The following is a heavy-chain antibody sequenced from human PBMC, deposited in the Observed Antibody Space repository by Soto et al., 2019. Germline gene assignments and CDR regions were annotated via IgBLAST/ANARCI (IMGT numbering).Heavy chain of an antibody. CDR3: ARDMRSASDRFAAAGTVYYYYYGMDV. V-gene: IGHV3-33*01. CDR2: IWYDGSNK. D-gene: IGHD6-13*01. CDR1: GFTFSSYG. Sequence: QPGGSLRLSCAASGFTFSSYGMHWVRQAPGKGLEWVAVIWYDGSNKYYADSLKGRFTISRDNSKNTLYLQMNSLRAEDTAVYYCARDMRSASDRFAAAGTVYYYYYGMDVWGQGTTVTVSS. J-gene: IGHJ6*02.